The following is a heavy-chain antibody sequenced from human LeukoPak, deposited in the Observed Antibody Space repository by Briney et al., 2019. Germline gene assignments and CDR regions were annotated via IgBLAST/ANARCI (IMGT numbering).Heavy chain of an antibody. CDR2: ISSSSSTI. D-gene: IGHD3-22*01. J-gene: IGHJ5*02. V-gene: IGHV3-48*04. Sequence: PGGFLRLSCAASGFTFSSYSMNWVRQAPGKGLEWVSYISSSSSTIYYADSVKGRFTISRDNAKNSLYLQMNSLRAEDTAVYYCARVSYDSSGYYYERGSWFDPWGQGTLVTVSS. CDR1: GFTFSSYS. CDR3: ARVSYDSSGYYYERGSWFDP.